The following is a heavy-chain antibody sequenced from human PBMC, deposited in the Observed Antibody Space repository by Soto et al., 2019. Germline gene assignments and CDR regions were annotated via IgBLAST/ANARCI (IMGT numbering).Heavy chain of an antibody. Sequence: EVQLVESGGGLVQPGRSLRLSCAASGFTFDDYAMHWVRQAPGKGLEWVSGISWNSGSIGYADSVKGRFTISRDNAKNYLYMQMNSLRTEDTAVYYCAKDLYSAAGTIGYWGQGTLVTVSS. CDR2: ISWNSGSI. V-gene: IGHV3-9*01. J-gene: IGHJ4*02. CDR3: AKDLYSAAGTIGY. CDR1: GFTFDDYA. D-gene: IGHD6-13*01.